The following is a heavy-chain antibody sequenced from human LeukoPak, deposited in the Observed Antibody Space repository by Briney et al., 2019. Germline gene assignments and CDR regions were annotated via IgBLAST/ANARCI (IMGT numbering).Heavy chain of an antibody. Sequence: ASVKVSCKASRGTFSSYAISWVRQAPGQGLEWMGRIIPILSIANYAQKFQGRVTITADKSTSTAYMELSSLRSEDTAVYYCARVKLQTYGSGSPLGYSDYWGQGTLVTVSS. V-gene: IGHV1-69*04. CDR2: IIPILSIA. CDR1: RGTFSSYA. CDR3: ARVKLQTYGSGSPLGYSDY. D-gene: IGHD3-10*01. J-gene: IGHJ4*02.